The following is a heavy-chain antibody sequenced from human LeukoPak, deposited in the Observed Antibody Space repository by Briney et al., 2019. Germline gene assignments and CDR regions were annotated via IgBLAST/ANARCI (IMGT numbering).Heavy chain of an antibody. CDR3: ARRRSSSGRTGFDP. D-gene: IGHD6-19*01. J-gene: IGHJ5*02. Sequence: SETLSLTCTVSGGSISSSSYYRGWIRQPPGKGLEWIGSIYYSGSTYYNPSLKSRVSISVDTSKNQFSLKLSSVTAADTAVYYCARRRSSSGRTGFDPWGQGTLVTASS. CDR2: IYYSGST. V-gene: IGHV4-39*01. CDR1: GGSISSSSYY.